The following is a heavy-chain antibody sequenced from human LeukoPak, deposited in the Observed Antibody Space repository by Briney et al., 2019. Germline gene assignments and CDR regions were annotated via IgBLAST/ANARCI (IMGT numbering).Heavy chain of an antibody. Sequence: GGSLRLSCAASGFTFSGYEMNWVRQAPGKGLEWVSYISSSGSTIYYTDSVKGRFAISRDNAKNSLYLQMNSLRAEDTAVYYCASRSGGYYPYSMDVWDKGTTVTVSS. V-gene: IGHV3-48*03. CDR2: ISSSGSTI. J-gene: IGHJ6*03. CDR1: GFTFSGYE. CDR3: ASRSGGYYPYSMDV. D-gene: IGHD1-26*01.